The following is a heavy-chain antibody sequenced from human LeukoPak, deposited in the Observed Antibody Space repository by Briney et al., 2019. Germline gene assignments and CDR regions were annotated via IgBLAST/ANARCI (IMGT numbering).Heavy chain of an antibody. J-gene: IGHJ3*02. Sequence: SETLSLTCAVSDDSFSSHYWTWIRQPPGKGLEWIGYISYIGSTNYSPSLKSRVTISIDTSKNQFSLKLTSVTAADTAVYYCARDLVTVTKGFDIWGQGTMVSVSS. D-gene: IGHD4-17*01. V-gene: IGHV4-59*11. CDR3: ARDLVTVTKGFDI. CDR2: ISYIGST. CDR1: DDSFSSHY.